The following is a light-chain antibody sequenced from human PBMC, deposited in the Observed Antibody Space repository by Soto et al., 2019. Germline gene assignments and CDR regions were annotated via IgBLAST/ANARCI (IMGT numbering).Light chain of an antibody. CDR2: GAS. V-gene: IGKV3-20*01. CDR1: QSVSTSY. J-gene: IGKJ1*01. CDR3: QQYGNSRGT. Sequence: DIVLTQSPGTLSLSPGDRATLSCRSSQSVSTSYLAWYQQKPGKAPRLLIYGASSRATGIPDRFSGSGSGTDFTLTISGLEPEDFAVYYCQQYGNSRGTFGQGTKVDIK.